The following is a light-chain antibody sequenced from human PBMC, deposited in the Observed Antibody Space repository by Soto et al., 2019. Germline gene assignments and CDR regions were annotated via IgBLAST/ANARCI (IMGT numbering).Light chain of an antibody. CDR2: EGS. Sequence: QSALTQPASVSGSPGQSITISCTGTSSDVGNYNLVSWYQQHPGKAPKLIIYEGSKRHSGVSNRFSGSKSGNTASLTVSGLQAEDEADYYCCSYAPTSTFVFGTGTKVTVL. CDR3: CSYAPTSTFV. J-gene: IGLJ1*01. V-gene: IGLV2-23*01. CDR1: SSDVGNYNL.